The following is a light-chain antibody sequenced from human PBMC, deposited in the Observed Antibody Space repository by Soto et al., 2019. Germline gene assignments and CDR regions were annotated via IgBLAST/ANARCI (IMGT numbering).Light chain of an antibody. CDR3: GTLDSSLSAGV. Sequence: QSVLTQPPSVSAAPGQKVTISCSGSSSNIGNNYVSWYQQLPGTAPKLLIYDNNKRPSGIPDRFSGSKSGTSATLGITGLQTGYEADYYCGTLDSSLSAGVFGGGTKLTVL. CDR2: DNN. V-gene: IGLV1-51*01. J-gene: IGLJ3*02. CDR1: SSNIGNNY.